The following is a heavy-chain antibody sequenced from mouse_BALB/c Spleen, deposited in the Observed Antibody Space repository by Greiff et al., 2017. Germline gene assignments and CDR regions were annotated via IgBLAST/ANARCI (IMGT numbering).Heavy chain of an antibody. V-gene: IGHV1-18*01. Sequence: VQLQQSGPELVKPGASVKIPCKASGYTFTDYNMYWVKQSHGKSLEWIGDINPNNGGTIYNQKFKGKATLTVDKSSSTAYMELRSLTSEDTAVYYCARGGYYRYDWYFDVWGAGTTVTVSS. D-gene: IGHD2-14*01. J-gene: IGHJ1*01. CDR1: GYTFTDYN. CDR2: INPNNGGT. CDR3: ARGGYYRYDWYFDV.